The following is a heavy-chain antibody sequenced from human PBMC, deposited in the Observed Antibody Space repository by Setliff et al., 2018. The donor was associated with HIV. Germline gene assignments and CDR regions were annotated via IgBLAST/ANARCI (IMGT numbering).Heavy chain of an antibody. V-gene: IGHV4-34*01. CDR1: GGSFTDFY. CDR2: ITHSGST. Sequence: SETLSLTCAVYGGSFTDFYWTFIRQSPGKGLEWIGEITHSGSTTYDPSLKSRITVSVDTSKNQFSLKLTSVTAADMGVYYCARGRRKTLAVSGTRYFDFWGQGTLVTVSS. CDR3: ARGRRKTLAVSGTRYFDF. J-gene: IGHJ4*02. D-gene: IGHD6-19*01.